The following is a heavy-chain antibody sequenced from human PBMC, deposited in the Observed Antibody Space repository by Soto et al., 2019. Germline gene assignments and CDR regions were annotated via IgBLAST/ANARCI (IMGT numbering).Heavy chain of an antibody. D-gene: IGHD1-26*01. V-gene: IGHV4-59*01. CDR3: ARIRGNSFSLDN. Sequence: PSETLSLTCTVSGGSISNYYWSWIRQPPGKGLELIGYIYSSGSTNYNPSLKSRITISLHSSKNQFSLRLSSVTAADTAVYYCARIRGNSFSLDNWGQGTLVTSPQ. CDR2: IYSSGST. J-gene: IGHJ4*02. CDR1: GGSISNYY.